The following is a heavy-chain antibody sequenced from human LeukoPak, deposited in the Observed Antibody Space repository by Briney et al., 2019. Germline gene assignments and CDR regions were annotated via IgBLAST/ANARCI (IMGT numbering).Heavy chain of an antibody. V-gene: IGHV4-30-2*01. CDR2: IYHSGST. Sequence: PSQTLSLTCAVSGGSISSGGYSWSWIRQPPGKGLEWIGYIYHSGSTYYNPSLKSRVTISVDRSKNQFSLKLSSVTAADTAVYYCARQVSPDCSSTSCSWSDPWGQGTLVTVSS. CDR1: GGSISSGGYS. D-gene: IGHD2-2*01. J-gene: IGHJ5*02. CDR3: ARQVSPDCSSTSCSWSDP.